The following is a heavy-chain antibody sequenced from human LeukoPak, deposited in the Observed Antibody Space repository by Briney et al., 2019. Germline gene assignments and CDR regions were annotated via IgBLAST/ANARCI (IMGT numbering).Heavy chain of an antibody. CDR1: GFTFSSSA. CDR2: IRYDGTNK. D-gene: IGHD5-18*01. CDR3: AKGDTYGLVY. Sequence: PGGSLRLSCAASGFTFSSSAMHWVRPAPGKGLEWVAFIRYDGTNKYYVDSVKGRITISRDNSRNILYLQMNSLTAEDTAVYYCAKGDTYGLVYWGQGTLVTVSS. J-gene: IGHJ4*02. V-gene: IGHV3-30*02.